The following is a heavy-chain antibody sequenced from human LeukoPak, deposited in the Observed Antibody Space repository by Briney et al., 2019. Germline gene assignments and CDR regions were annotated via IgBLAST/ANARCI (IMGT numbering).Heavy chain of an antibody. D-gene: IGHD2-2*01. CDR1: VGTFSSYA. CDR3: AREEYQLLEDAFDI. Sequence: SVKVSCKASVGTFSSYAISWVRQPPGQGLEWVGGIITIFGTANYAQKFQGRVTITADQSTSTAYMELSNLRSEDTAVYYCAREEYQLLEDAFDIWGQGTMVTVSS. J-gene: IGHJ3*02. CDR2: IITIFGTA. V-gene: IGHV1-69*13.